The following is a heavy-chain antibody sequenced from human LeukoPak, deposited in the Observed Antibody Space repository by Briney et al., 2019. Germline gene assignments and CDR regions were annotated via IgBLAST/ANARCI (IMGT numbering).Heavy chain of an antibody. CDR2: ISGSGGST. Sequence: GGSLRLSCAASGFTFSSYAMSWVRQAPGKGLEWVSAISGSGGSTYYADSVKGRFTISRDNSKNTLYLQMNSLRAEDTAVYYCANVLMYYDFWRGYPSHDYLGQGTLVTVSS. D-gene: IGHD3-3*01. CDR3: ANVLMYYDFWRGYPSHDY. CDR1: GFTFSSYA. V-gene: IGHV3-23*01. J-gene: IGHJ4*02.